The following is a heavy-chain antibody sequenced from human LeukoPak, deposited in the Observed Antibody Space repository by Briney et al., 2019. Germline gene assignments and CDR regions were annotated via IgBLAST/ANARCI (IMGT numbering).Heavy chain of an antibody. Sequence: TSETLSLTCSVSGASISRSTYYWGWIRQPPGKGLEWIGSVFHTGTAYYNPSLRSRVTISVDTSKNQFSLKLSVVTAADTAVYYCTKNDVGDYGTWGQGTLVIVSS. CDR1: GASISRSTYY. D-gene: IGHD4-17*01. CDR2: VFHTGTA. J-gene: IGHJ5*02. CDR3: TKNDVGDYGT. V-gene: IGHV4-39*01.